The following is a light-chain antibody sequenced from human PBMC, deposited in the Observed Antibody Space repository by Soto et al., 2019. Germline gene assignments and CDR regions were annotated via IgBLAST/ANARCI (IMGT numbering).Light chain of an antibody. CDR2: AAS. CDR3: QQSYSTPPFT. CDR1: QSISSY. Sequence: DIQMTQSPSSLSASVGDRVTITCRASQSISSYLNWYQQKPGKAPKLLIYAASSLQSGVPSRFSGSGSGTDFTLTISSLQPEDFATYYCQQSYSTPPFTFGPGTKVHIK. V-gene: IGKV1-39*01. J-gene: IGKJ3*01.